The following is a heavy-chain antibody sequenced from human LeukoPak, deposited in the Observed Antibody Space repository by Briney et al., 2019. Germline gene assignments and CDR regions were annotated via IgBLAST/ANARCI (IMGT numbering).Heavy chain of an antibody. CDR3: ARDLKGITGTIFDP. V-gene: IGHV4-39*07. D-gene: IGHD1-7*01. CDR2: IYYNGST. CDR1: GGSISSSSYY. J-gene: IGHJ5*02. Sequence: SETLSLTCTVSGGSISSSSYYWGWIRQPPGKGLEWIGSIYYNGSTYYNPSLKSRVTISVDTSKNQFSLKLSSVTAADTAVYYCARDLKGITGTIFDPWGQGTLVTVSS.